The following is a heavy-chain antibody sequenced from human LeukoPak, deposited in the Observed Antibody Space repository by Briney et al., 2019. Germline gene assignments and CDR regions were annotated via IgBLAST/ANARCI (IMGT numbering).Heavy chain of an antibody. CDR3: TKGYYEPCDW. J-gene: IGHJ4*02. Sequence: SETLSLTCNVSGASINSYRWNWIRQPPGKGLEWIGYISYDGKTNYNPSLKSRLTLSVDTSKNQFSLNLNSVTAADTARYYCTKGYYEPCDWGGQGTLVTVTS. CDR1: GASINSYR. CDR2: ISYDGKT. V-gene: IGHV4-59*01. D-gene: IGHD3-22*01.